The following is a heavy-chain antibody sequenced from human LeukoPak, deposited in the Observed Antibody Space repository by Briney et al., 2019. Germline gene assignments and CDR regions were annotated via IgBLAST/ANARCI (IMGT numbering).Heavy chain of an antibody. CDR1: GFTLNSNW. V-gene: IGHV3-74*01. CDR2: IYSDGSRT. Sequence: PGGSLRLSCAGSGFTLNSNWMHWVRQGPGKGLVWVSRIYSDGSRTNYADSVKGRFTISGDNAKNTLYLQMNSLRAEDTAVYYCARSRRGGAFDIWGQGTMVTVSS. J-gene: IGHJ3*02. D-gene: IGHD2-2*01. CDR3: ARSRRGGAFDI.